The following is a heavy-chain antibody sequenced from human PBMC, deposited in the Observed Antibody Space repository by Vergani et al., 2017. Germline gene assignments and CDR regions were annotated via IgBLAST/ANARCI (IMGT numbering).Heavy chain of an antibody. CDR1: GYTFTDYY. Sequence: QVQLVQSGAEVKKPGASVKVSCKASGYTFTDYYMHWVRQAPGQGLEWLGWISGYDGKTKYVEKLQGRITVTIDTSTNSAYMELRGLRSDDTAVYYCARGGSIAAPSYLYYFYMDVWGKGTSVTVSS. D-gene: IGHD6-6*01. V-gene: IGHV1-18*04. CDR2: ISGYDGKT. CDR3: ARGGSIAAPSYLYYFYMDV. J-gene: IGHJ6*03.